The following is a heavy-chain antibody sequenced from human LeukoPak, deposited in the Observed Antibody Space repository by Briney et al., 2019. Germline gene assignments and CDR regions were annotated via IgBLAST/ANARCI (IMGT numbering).Heavy chain of an antibody. CDR3: ARDQWIGEAGGMDV. CDR1: GFTFSSYA. CDR2: ISYDGSNK. Sequence: PGRSLRLSCAASGFTFSSYAMHWVRQAPGKGLEWVAVISYDGSNKYYADSVKGRFTISRDNSKNTLYLQMNSLRAEDTAVYYCARDQWIGEAGGMDVWAKGPRSPSP. D-gene: IGHD3-10*01. V-gene: IGHV3-30-3*01. J-gene: IGHJ6*02.